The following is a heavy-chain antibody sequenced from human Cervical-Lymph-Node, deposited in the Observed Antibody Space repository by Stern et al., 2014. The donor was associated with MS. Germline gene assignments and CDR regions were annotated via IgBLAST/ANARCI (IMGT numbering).Heavy chain of an antibody. V-gene: IGHV3-23*04. CDR3: AKGDVQLWSYFDY. CDR2: IRGSGGST. D-gene: IGHD5-18*01. J-gene: IGHJ4*02. CDR1: GFTFSSYA. Sequence: VQLVESGGGLVQPGGSLRLSCAASGFTFSSYAMSWVRQAPGKGLEWVPAIRGSGGSTYYADSVKGRFTISRDNSKNTLYLQMNSLRAEDTAVYYCAKGDVQLWSYFDYWGQGTLVTVSS.